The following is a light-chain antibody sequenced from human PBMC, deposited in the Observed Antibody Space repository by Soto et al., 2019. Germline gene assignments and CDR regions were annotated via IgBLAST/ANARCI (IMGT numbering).Light chain of an antibody. V-gene: IGKV3-11*01. J-gene: IGKJ4*01. CDR1: QSVSSY. CDR3: QQRSNWPPLT. CDR2: DAS. Sequence: VTQSPATVSLSPGERATLSCRASQSVSSYLAWYQQKPGQAPRLLIYDASNRATGIPARFSGSGSGTDFTLAISSLEPEDFAVYYCQQRSNWPPLTVCGGTKVDIK.